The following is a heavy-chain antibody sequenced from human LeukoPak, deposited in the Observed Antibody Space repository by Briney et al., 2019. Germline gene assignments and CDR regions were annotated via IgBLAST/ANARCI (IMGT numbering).Heavy chain of an antibody. CDR3: AKDRAPKLYGSSGYYPTDYYYYGMDV. Sequence: GGSLRLSCAASGFTFSSYGMHWVRQAPGKGLEWVAVISYDGSNKYYADSVKGRFTISRDNSKNTLYLQMNSLRAEDTAVYYCAKDRAPKLYGSSGYYPTDYYYYGMDVWGQGTTVTVSS. D-gene: IGHD3-22*01. CDR1: GFTFSSYG. J-gene: IGHJ6*02. V-gene: IGHV3-30*18. CDR2: ISYDGSNK.